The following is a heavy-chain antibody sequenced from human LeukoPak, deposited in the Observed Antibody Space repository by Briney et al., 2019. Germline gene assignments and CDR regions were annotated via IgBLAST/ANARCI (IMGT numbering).Heavy chain of an antibody. V-gene: IGHV4-39*07. CDR2: IYYSGST. D-gene: IGHD3-16*02. CDR3: ARGWEGDYVWGSYRSHFDY. Sequence: SETLSLTCTVSGGSISSSSYHWGWIRQPPGKGLEWIGSIYYSGSTYYNPSLKSRVTISVDTSKNQFSLKLSSVTAADTAVYYCARGWEGDYVWGSYRSHFDYWGQGTLVTVSS. J-gene: IGHJ4*02. CDR1: GGSISSSSYH.